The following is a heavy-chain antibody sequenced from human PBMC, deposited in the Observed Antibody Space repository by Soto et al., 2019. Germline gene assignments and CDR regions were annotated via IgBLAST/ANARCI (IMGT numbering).Heavy chain of an antibody. D-gene: IGHD2-15*01. V-gene: IGHV3-30*18. CDR1: GFTFSNFG. CDR3: AKGNDVARQELDY. Sequence: QVQLVESGGGVVQPGRSLRLSCAASGFTFSNFGMHWVRQAPGKGLAWVAAISSDGSDKYYSDSVKGRFTISRDNSKNTLFLPMNSRRVEDTAAYYCAKGNDVARQELDYWGQGNLVTVAS. CDR2: ISSDGSDK. J-gene: IGHJ4*02.